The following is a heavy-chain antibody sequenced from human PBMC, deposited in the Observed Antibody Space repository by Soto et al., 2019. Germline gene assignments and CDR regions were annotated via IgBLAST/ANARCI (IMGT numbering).Heavy chain of an antibody. D-gene: IGHD3-22*01. J-gene: IGHJ4*01. CDR1: GFPFTTAR. Sequence: GGAPRLSRSTPGFPFTTARVKLVPPAPRKGLEWVGRIKSKNDGGTGDFAAPVRGRFAISRDDSRNMVYLQMNSLKTEDTGVYYCSTDSYSTMIVVRFDYWGHGTLVTVSS. CDR3: STDSYSTMIVVRFDY. V-gene: IGHV3-15*07. CDR2: IKSKNDGGTG.